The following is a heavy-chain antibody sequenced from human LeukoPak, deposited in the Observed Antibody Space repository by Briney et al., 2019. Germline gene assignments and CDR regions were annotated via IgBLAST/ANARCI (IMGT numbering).Heavy chain of an antibody. J-gene: IGHJ4*02. CDR1: GFTFSSYA. Sequence: PGGSLRLSCAASGFTFSSYAMSWVRQAPGKGLEWVAVISYDGSNKYYADSVKGRFTISRDNSKNTLYLQMNSLRAEDTAVYYCARYRGWVDYWGQGTLVTVSS. CDR3: ARYRGWVDY. D-gene: IGHD6-19*01. CDR2: ISYDGSNK. V-gene: IGHV3-30-3*01.